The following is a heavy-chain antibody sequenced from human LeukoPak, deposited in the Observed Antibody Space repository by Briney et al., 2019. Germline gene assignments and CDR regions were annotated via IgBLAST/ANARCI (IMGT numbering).Heavy chain of an antibody. CDR1: GGSISSSNW. V-gene: IGHV4-4*02. CDR2: IYHSGST. J-gene: IGHJ1*01. Sequence: SETLSLTCVVSGGSISSSNWWSWVRQPPGKGLEWIGEIYHSGSTNYNPSLKSRVTISLDKSKSQFSMKLSSVTAADTAVYYCATCTGYSSGPILRFQHWGQGTLVTVSS. D-gene: IGHD6-19*01. CDR3: ATCTGYSSGPILRFQH.